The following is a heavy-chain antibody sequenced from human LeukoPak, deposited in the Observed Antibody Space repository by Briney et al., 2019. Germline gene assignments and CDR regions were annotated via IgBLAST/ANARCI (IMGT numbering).Heavy chain of an antibody. D-gene: IGHD2-15*01. CDR1: GFTVSSNY. CDR3: AKDKEGSGNDAFDI. Sequence: GGSLRLSCAASGFTVSSNYMSWVRQAPGKGLEWVSVIYSGGSTYYADSVKGRFTISRDNAKNSLYLQMNSLRAEDTALYYCAKDKEGSGNDAFDIWGQGAMVTVSS. CDR2: IYSGGST. V-gene: IGHV3-53*05. J-gene: IGHJ3*02.